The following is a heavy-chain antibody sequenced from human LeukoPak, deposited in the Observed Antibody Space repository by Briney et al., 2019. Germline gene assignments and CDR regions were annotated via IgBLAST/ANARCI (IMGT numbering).Heavy chain of an antibody. Sequence: PSQTLSLTCGVFGGSFGGYYWTWNRQPPGKGLEWIAEIHHSGDTNYNPSLQSRVTISVDTSNSQFSLRMTSLTAADTAVYYCARGHSTSGFDYWGQGALVTVSS. V-gene: IGHV4-34*01. CDR3: ARGHSTSGFDY. J-gene: IGHJ4*02. CDR2: IHHSGDT. CDR1: GGSFGGYY. D-gene: IGHD2/OR15-2a*01.